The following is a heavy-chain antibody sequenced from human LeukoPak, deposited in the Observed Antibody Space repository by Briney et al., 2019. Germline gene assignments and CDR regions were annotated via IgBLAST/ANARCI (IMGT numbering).Heavy chain of an antibody. D-gene: IGHD2-21*02. V-gene: IGHV4-39*01. CDR3: ARPRQGDYYFDY. CDR2: IYYSGNT. Sequence: SETLSLTCTVSGGSISSSGYYWGWIRQPPGKGLEWIGSIYYSGNTYYNPSLKSRVTISVDTSKNQFSLKLSSVTAADTAVYYCARPRQGDYYFDYWGQGTLVTVSS. CDR1: GGSISSSGYY. J-gene: IGHJ4*02.